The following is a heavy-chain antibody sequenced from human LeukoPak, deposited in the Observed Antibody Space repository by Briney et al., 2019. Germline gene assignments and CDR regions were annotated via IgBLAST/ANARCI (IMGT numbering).Heavy chain of an antibody. D-gene: IGHD7-27*01. CDR2: INTDGSST. J-gene: IGHJ4*02. CDR1: GFTFSSYW. V-gene: IGHV3-74*01. CDR3: ARLSPGEDY. Sequence: GGSLRLSCAASGFTFSSYWMHWVRQAPGKGLVWVSGINTDGSSTSYADSVKGRFTISRDNANNTLYLQMNSLRAEDTAVYYCARLSPGEDYWGQGTPVTVSS.